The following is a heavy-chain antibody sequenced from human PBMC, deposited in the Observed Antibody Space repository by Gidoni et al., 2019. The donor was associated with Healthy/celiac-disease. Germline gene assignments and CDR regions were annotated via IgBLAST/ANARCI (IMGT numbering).Heavy chain of an antibody. CDR3: AKGVGSWYVAYGMDV. V-gene: IGHV3-23*01. Sequence: EVQLLESGGGLVQPGGSLRLSCAASGFTFSSYAMSWVRQAPGKGLEWVSAISGSGGSTYYADSVKGRFTISRVNSKNTLYLQMNSLRAEDTAVYYCAKGVGSWYVAYGMDVWGQGTTVTVSS. CDR1: GFTFSSYA. D-gene: IGHD6-13*01. CDR2: ISGSGGST. J-gene: IGHJ6*02.